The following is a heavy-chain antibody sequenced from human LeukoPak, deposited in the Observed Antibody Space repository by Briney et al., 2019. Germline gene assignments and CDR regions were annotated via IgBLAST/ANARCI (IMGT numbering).Heavy chain of an antibody. CDR1: GFTFSSYA. Sequence: GGSLRLSCAASGFTFSSYAMRWVRQAPGKGLEWVSTISGSGGSTYYADSVKGRFTISRDNSKNTLYLQMNSLRAEDTAVYYCAKEIDYYDSSGSNDYWGQGTLVTVSS. CDR3: AKEIDYYDSSGSNDY. V-gene: IGHV3-23*01. D-gene: IGHD3-22*01. CDR2: ISGSGGST. J-gene: IGHJ4*02.